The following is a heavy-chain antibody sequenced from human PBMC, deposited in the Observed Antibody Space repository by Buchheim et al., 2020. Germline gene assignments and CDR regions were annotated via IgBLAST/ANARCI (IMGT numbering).Heavy chain of an antibody. CDR1: GFTSTSYG. D-gene: IGHD7-27*01. Sequence: EVQLLESGGGLARPGGSLRLSCAGSGFTSTSYGMSWVRQAPGRGLEWVAGISGSGFGTWYAESVKGRFTIPRDHSEHKVYLQMDSLRVEDTAIYFCAKDGGRTSWGISPLYYFDHWGQESL. CDR2: ISGSGFGT. J-gene: IGHJ4*02. V-gene: IGHV3-23*01. CDR3: AKDGGRTSWGISPLYYFDH.